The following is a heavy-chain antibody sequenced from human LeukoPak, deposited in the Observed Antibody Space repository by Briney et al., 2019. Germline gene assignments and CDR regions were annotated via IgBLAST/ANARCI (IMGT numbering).Heavy chain of an antibody. D-gene: IGHD6-19*01. CDR3: AKVGDSGWYGFDY. CDR2: LKQDGSQT. Sequence: PGESLRLSCVASGFTFSMYWMTWFRQAPGKGLEWVANLKQDGSQTNYVDSVKGRFTISRDNSKNTLYLQMNSLRAEDTAVYYCAKVGDSGWYGFDYWGQGTLVTVSS. CDR1: GFTFSMYW. J-gene: IGHJ4*02. V-gene: IGHV3-7*03.